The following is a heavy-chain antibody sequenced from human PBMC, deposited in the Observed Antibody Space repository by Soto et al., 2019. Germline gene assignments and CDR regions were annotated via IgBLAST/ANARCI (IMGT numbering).Heavy chain of an antibody. CDR3: ARDRASWKDDAFDI. V-gene: IGHV1-3*01. Sequence: QVPLVQSEAEVRKPGASVKVSCKASGYTFTSYGMHWVRQAPGQRLEWMGWINAGNGNTKYSQKFQGRVTITRDTSATTAYMELSSLRSEDSAVYYCARDRASWKDDAFDIWGQGTMVTVSS. D-gene: IGHD1-1*01. CDR2: INAGNGNT. J-gene: IGHJ3*02. CDR1: GYTFTSYG.